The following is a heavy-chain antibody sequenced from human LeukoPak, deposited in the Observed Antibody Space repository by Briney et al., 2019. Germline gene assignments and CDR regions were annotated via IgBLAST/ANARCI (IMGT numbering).Heavy chain of an antibody. CDR1: GGSINSDY. J-gene: IGHJ3*02. CDR3: ARVGGMTTINNAAFDI. D-gene: IGHD4-4*01. Sequence: PSETLSLTCSVSGGSINSDYWNWIRQPPGKGLEWIGYIYHSGGTNYNPSLKSRVTISIDKSKKQFSLKLISVTAADTAIYYCARVGGMTTINNAAFDIWGQGTMVTVSS. V-gene: IGHV4-59*01. CDR2: IYHSGGT.